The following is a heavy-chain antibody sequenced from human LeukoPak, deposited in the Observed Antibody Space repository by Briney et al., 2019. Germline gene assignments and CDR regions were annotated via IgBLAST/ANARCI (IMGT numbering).Heavy chain of an antibody. CDR1: GGSINSYY. Sequence: PSETLSLTCTVSGGSINSYYWSWIRQSPGKGLEWIGYIYYSGSTNYNPSLKSRVTMSVDMSKNQFSLRLTSVTAADTAVYYCARQTGSGLFILPGGQGTLVTVSS. J-gene: IGHJ4*02. D-gene: IGHD3/OR15-3a*01. CDR2: IYYSGST. V-gene: IGHV4-59*08. CDR3: ARQTGSGLFILP.